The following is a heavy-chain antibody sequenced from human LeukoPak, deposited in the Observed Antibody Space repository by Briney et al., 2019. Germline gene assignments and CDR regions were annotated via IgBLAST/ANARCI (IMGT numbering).Heavy chain of an antibody. V-gene: IGHV3-30*02. Sequence: GSLRLSCAASGFTFSSYGMHWVRQAPGKGLEWVAFIRYDGSTKYYADSVKGLFTISRDNSKNTLYLQMNSLRAEDTAVYYCAKELYSGSNYFDYWGQGTLVTVSS. CDR1: GFTFSSYG. J-gene: IGHJ4*02. CDR2: IRYDGSTK. CDR3: AKELYSGSNYFDY. D-gene: IGHD1-26*01.